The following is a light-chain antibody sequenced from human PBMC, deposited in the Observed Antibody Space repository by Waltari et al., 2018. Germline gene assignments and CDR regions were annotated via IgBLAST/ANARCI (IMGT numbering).Light chain of an antibody. CDR3: QQLNSYQWT. J-gene: IGKJ1*01. Sequence: IKLTQSPSSLSASVGHRVTISCLVSHVINNYLAWYQQKPVKAPKILIYDASTLQSGVPSRFSGSGSGTEFTLTISSLQPEDFATYYCQQLNSYQWTFGQGTKVEIK. V-gene: IGKV1-9*01. CDR2: DAS. CDR1: HVINNY.